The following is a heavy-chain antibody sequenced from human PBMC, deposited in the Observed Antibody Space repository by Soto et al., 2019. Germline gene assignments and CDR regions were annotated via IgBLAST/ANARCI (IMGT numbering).Heavy chain of an antibody. CDR3: AKILLPRPLIANDAFDI. J-gene: IGHJ3*02. CDR2: ISGSGKSR. D-gene: IGHD3-22*01. CDR1: RFSFSTYA. V-gene: IGHV3-23*01. Sequence: EVQLLESGGGLVQPGESLRLSCAASRFSFSTYAMTWVRQAPGKGLEWVSGISGSGKSRYYADSVECRFTISRDNAQNTLYLQMNSLRAEDTAVYYCAKILLPRPLIANDAFDIWGQGTMVTVSS.